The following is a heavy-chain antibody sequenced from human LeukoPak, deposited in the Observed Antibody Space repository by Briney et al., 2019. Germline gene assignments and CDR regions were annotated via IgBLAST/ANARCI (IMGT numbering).Heavy chain of an antibody. D-gene: IGHD6-19*01. J-gene: IGHJ4*02. V-gene: IGHV4-39*01. Sequence: SETLSLTCTVSGDSTSSSSYYWGWIRQPPGKGLEWIVTIFYSGSTYYNPPLKSRVSISLDPSKNHFPLRLTSVTAADTAVYYCARHLHGNSGRFAPFDYWGQGSLVTVSS. CDR3: ARHLHGNSGRFAPFDY. CDR1: GDSTSSSSYY. CDR2: IFYSGST.